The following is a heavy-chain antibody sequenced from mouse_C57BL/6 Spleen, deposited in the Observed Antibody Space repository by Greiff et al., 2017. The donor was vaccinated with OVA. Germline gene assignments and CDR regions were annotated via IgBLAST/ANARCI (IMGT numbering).Heavy chain of an antibody. CDR1: GYTFTDYN. D-gene: IGHD2-2*01. J-gene: IGHJ1*03. CDR2: INPNNGGT. CDR3: ARSGGYDGWYFDV. V-gene: IGHV1-22*01. Sequence: EVKLQESGPELVKPGASVKMSCKASGYTFTDYNMHWVKQSHGKSLEWIGYINPNNGGTSYNQKFKGKATLTVNKSSSTAYMELRSLTSEDSAVYYCARSGGYDGWYFDVWGTGTTVTVSS.